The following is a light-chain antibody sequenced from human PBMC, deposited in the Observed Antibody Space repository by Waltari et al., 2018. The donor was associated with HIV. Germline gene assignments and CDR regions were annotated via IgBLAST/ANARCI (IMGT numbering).Light chain of an antibody. CDR1: SSNIGNNY. V-gene: IGLV1-51*01. CDR2: DKN. J-gene: IGLJ1*01. Sequence: QSVLTQPPSVSAAPGQKVTISCSGSSSNIGNNYVSWSQQLPGTAPKLLIYDKNKRPSGIPDRFSGSKSGTSATLGITGLQTGDEADYYCGTWDSSLSVNYVFGTGTKVTVL. CDR3: GTWDSSLSVNYV.